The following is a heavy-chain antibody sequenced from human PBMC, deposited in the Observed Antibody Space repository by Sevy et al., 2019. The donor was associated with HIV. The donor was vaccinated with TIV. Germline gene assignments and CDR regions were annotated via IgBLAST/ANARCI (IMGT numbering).Heavy chain of an antibody. Sequence: SETLSLTCAVSVASVRSDSYYWTWIRQTPGRGLEWIGHISGTTSYNPSLKSRLTISRDTSKKQFSLTLSSVTAADTAVYYCASAKKLADTYYDSTVYYSFAYWGPGTLVTVSS. D-gene: IGHD3-16*01. V-gene: IGHV4-61*01. CDR3: ASAKKLADTYYDSTVYYSFAY. CDR1: VASVRSDSYY. CDR2: ISGTT. J-gene: IGHJ4*02.